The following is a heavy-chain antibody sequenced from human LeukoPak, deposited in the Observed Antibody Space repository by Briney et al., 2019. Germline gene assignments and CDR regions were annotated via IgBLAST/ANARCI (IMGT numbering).Heavy chain of an antibody. CDR1: GGSISSYY. CDR2: IYYSGST. CDR3: ARALYCSSTSCYGDNWFDP. J-gene: IGHJ5*02. Sequence: PSETLSLTCTVSGGSISSYYWSWIRQPPGKGLEWIGYIYYSGSTNYNPSLKGRVTISVDTSKNQFSLKLSSVTAADTAVYYCARALYCSSTSCYGDNWFDPWGQGTLVTVSS. V-gene: IGHV4-59*01. D-gene: IGHD2-2*01.